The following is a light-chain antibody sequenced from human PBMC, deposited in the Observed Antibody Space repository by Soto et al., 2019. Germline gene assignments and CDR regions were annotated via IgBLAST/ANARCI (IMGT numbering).Light chain of an antibody. Sequence: EIVMTQSPATLSVSPGERATLSCRASQSVSSNLAWYQQKPGQAPRLLIYDSSTRATGIPARFSGSGSGTEFTPTISSLQSEDFAIYYCQQYNNWPETFGQGTKVEIK. CDR2: DSS. CDR1: QSVSSN. V-gene: IGKV3-15*01. J-gene: IGKJ1*01. CDR3: QQYNNWPET.